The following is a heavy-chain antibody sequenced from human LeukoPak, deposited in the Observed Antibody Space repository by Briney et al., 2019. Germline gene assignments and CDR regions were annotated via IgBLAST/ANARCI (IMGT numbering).Heavy chain of an antibody. CDR1: GFTFSNYA. Sequence: GGSLRLSCAAPGFTFSNYAMSWVRQAPGKGLEWVSSISGSGDSTYYADFVKGRFTISRDNTKNTLYLQMNSLRAEDTAVYYCARVDVVTVGKNAFDIWGQGTMVTVSS. CDR3: ARVDVVTVGKNAFDI. V-gene: IGHV3-23*01. D-gene: IGHD4-23*01. CDR2: ISGSGDST. J-gene: IGHJ3*02.